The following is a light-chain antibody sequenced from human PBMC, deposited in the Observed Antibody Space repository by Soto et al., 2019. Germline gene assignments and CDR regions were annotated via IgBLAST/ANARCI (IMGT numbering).Light chain of an antibody. CDR3: QQYYSYPPT. V-gene: IGKV1-8*01. CDR1: QGISSY. CDR2: AAS. J-gene: IGKJ4*01. Sequence: AIRMTQSPSSLSASTGDRVTITCRASQGISSYLAWYQQKPGKAPKLLIYAASTLQSGVPSRFSGSGSGTDFTLTISCLQSEDFATYYCQQYYSYPPTFGGGTMVDIK.